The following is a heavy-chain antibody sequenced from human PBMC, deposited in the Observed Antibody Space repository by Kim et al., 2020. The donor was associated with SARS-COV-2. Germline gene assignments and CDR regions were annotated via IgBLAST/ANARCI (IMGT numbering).Heavy chain of an antibody. J-gene: IGHJ4*02. CDR2: IWYDGSNK. V-gene: IGHV3-33*01. CDR3: ARSRSGYYKFFDY. Sequence: GGSLRLSCAASGFTFSSYGMHWVRQAPGKGLEWVAVIWYDGSNKYYADSVKGRFTISRDNSKNTLYLQMNSLRAEDTAVYYCARSRSGYYKFFDYWGQGTLVTVSS. CDR1: GFTFSSYG. D-gene: IGHD3-3*01.